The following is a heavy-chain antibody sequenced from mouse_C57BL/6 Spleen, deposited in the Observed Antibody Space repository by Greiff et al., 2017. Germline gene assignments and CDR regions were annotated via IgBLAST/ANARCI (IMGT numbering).Heavy chain of an antibody. J-gene: IGHJ4*01. D-gene: IGHD2-1*01. CDR3: AKRRGNSYAMDY. V-gene: IGHV2-5*01. Sequence: VQLQESGPGLVQPSQSLSITCTVSGFSLTSYGVHWVRQSPGKGLEWLGVIWRGGSTDYNAAFMSRLSITKDNSKSQVFFKMNSLQADDTAIDYCAKRRGNSYAMDYWGQGTSVTVSS. CDR2: IWRGGST. CDR1: GFSLTSYG.